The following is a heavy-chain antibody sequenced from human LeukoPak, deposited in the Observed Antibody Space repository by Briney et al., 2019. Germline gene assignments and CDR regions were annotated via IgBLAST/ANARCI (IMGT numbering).Heavy chain of an antibody. CDR2: ISAYNGNT. CDR1: GYTFTSYG. V-gene: IGHV1-18*01. J-gene: IGHJ4*02. Sequence: GASVKVSCKASGYTFTSYGISWVRQAPGQGLEWMGWISAYNGNTNYAQKLQGRVTMTTDTSTSTAYMELRSLRSDDTAVYYCARASSSWSSPSFDYWGQGTLVTVSS. D-gene: IGHD6-13*01. CDR3: ARASSSWSSPSFDY.